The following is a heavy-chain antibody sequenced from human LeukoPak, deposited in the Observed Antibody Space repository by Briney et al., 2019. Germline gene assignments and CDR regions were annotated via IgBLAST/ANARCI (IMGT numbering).Heavy chain of an antibody. CDR1: GGSISSGGYS. Sequence: SQTLSLTCAVSGGSISSGGYSWSWIRQPPGKGLEWIGYIYHSGSTYYNPSLKSRVTITVDTSKNQFSLKLSSVTAADTAVYYCATQRRYYGSGSYYRSQPYYYYGMDVWGQGTTVTVSS. CDR3: ATQRRYYGSGSYYRSQPYYYYGMDV. CDR2: IYHSGST. J-gene: IGHJ6*02. D-gene: IGHD3-10*01. V-gene: IGHV4-30-2*01.